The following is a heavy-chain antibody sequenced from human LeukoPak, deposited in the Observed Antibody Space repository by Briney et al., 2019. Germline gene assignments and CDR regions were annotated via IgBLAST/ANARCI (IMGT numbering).Heavy chain of an antibody. D-gene: IGHD6-19*01. CDR2: ITGSGVTT. Sequence: GGSLRLSCAASGFTFNDYDMHWVRQAPGRGLEWVSFITGSGVTTSYADSVKGRFTISRDSAKHSLFLQMNSLRAEDTAVYYCARPTSSGSINSWGQGTLVTVSS. V-gene: IGHV3-48*01. CDR3: ARPTSSGSINS. CDR1: GFTFNDYD. J-gene: IGHJ4*02.